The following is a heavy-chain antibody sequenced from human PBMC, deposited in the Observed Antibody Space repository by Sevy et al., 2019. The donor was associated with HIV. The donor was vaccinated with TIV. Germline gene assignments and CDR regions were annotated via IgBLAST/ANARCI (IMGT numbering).Heavy chain of an antibody. J-gene: IGHJ6*02. D-gene: IGHD3-3*01. Sequence: GGSLRLPCAASGFTFSSYEMNWVRQAPGKGLEWVSYISSSGSTIYYADSVKGRFTISRDNAKNSLYLQMNSLRAEDTAVYYCARGFYDFWSGYYAYYYYGMDVWGQGTTVTVSS. CDR1: GFTFSSYE. V-gene: IGHV3-48*03. CDR3: ARGFYDFWSGYYAYYYYGMDV. CDR2: ISSSGSTI.